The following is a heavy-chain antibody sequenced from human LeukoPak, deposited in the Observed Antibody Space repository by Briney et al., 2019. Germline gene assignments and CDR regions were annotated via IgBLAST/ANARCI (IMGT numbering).Heavy chain of an antibody. D-gene: IGHD6-6*01. CDR3: AKGIEYSSLNAAFDI. Sequence: GGSLRLSCAASGFTFSSYAMSWVRQAPGKGLEWVSAISGSGGSTYYADSVKGRFTISRDNSKNTLYLQMNSLRAEDTSVYYCAKGIEYSSLNAAFDIWGQGTMVTVSS. V-gene: IGHV3-23*01. J-gene: IGHJ3*02. CDR1: GFTFSSYA. CDR2: ISGSGGST.